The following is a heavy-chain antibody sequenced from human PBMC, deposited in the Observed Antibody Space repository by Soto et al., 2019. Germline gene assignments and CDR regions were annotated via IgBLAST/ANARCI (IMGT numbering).Heavy chain of an antibody. V-gene: IGHV3-30*04. CDR3: AREETVYSSSKIDV. CDR1: GFTFSTYA. Sequence: QVQLVESGGGVVQPGRSLRLSCEASGFTFSTYAMHWVRQAPGKGLEWMTVISYDGKSKSYADSVKGRFTISRDNSKNTLYLQLNSLRRVDTAVYYIAREETVYSSSKIDVWGQGTLVTVSS. J-gene: IGHJ4*02. CDR2: ISYDGKSK. D-gene: IGHD6-13*01.